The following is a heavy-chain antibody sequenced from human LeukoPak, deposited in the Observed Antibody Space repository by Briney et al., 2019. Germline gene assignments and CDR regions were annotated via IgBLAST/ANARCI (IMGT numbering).Heavy chain of an antibody. CDR3: ARGPLDSGYTYFDY. J-gene: IGHJ4*02. D-gene: IGHD5-12*01. Sequence: PSETLSLTCTVPGASVSSYYWSWIRQPPGEGPEWIGYFSYSGSTNYNPSLKSRVTISVDTSKNQFSLNLSSVTAADTAVYYCARGPLDSGYTYFDYWGQGTLVSVTS. CDR1: GASVSSYY. CDR2: FSYSGST. V-gene: IGHV4-59*02.